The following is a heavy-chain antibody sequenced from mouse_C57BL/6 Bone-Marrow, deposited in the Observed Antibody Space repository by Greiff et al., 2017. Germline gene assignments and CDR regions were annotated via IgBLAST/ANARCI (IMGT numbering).Heavy chain of an antibody. D-gene: IGHD1-1*01. CDR1: GFTFSSYG. CDR2: ISSGGSYT. V-gene: IGHV5-6*01. CDR3: ARQTVVHYYAMVY. J-gene: IGHJ4*01. Sequence: EVMLVESGGDLVKPGGSLKLSCAASGFTFSSYGMSWVRQTPDKRLEWVATISSGGSYTYYPDSVKGRFTISRDNAKNTLYLQMSSLKSEDTAMYYGARQTVVHYYAMVYWGQGTSVTVSS.